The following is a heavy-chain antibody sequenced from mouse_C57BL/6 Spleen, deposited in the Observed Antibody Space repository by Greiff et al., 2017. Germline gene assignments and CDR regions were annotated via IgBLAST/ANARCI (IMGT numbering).Heavy chain of an antibody. CDR2: ILPGSGST. Sequence: QVQLQQSGAELMKPGASVKLSCKATGYTFTGYWIEWVKQRPGHGLEWIGEILPGSGSTNYNEKFKGEATFTADPSSKTAYMQCSSLTTEDSAIYYCASGLGRYYFDYWGQGTTLTVSS. CDR1: GYTFTGYW. V-gene: IGHV1-9*01. J-gene: IGHJ2*01. CDR3: ASGLGRYYFDY.